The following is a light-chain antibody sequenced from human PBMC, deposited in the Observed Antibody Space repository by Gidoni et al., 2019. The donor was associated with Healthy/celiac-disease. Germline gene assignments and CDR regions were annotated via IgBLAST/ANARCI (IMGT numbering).Light chain of an antibody. V-gene: IGKV3-20*01. CDR2: GAS. CDR1: QSVSSSY. Sequence: ELVLTQSPGTLSLSPGERATLSCRASQSVSSSYLAWYQQKPGQAPRLLIYGASSRATGIPDRFSGSGSGTDFTLTISRLEPEDFAVYYCQQYGSYRFTFGPXTKVDIK. CDR3: QQYGSYRFT. J-gene: IGKJ3*01.